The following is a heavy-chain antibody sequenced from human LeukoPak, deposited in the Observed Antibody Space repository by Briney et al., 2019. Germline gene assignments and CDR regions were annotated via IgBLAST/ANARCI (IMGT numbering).Heavy chain of an antibody. V-gene: IGHV4-38-2*02. CDR3: ARDWSTTFHYYMDV. D-gene: IGHD2-2*01. J-gene: IGHJ6*03. CDR1: GYSISGGYY. Sequence: SETLSLTCNVSGYSISGGYYWGWIRQPPGKGLEWIGIIYHSGSTYYNPSLKSRITILVDTSKNQFSLKLSSVTAADTAVYYCARDWSTTFHYYMDVWGKGTTVTVSS. CDR2: IYHSGST.